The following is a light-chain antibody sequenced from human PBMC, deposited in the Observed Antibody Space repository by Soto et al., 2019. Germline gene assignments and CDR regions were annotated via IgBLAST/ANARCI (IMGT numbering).Light chain of an antibody. CDR2: DVS. J-gene: IGKJ1*01. V-gene: IGKV1-39*01. Sequence: DIQMTQSPSSLSASVGDRVTITCRASQRVSAFLNWYQQKPGEAPKLLIFDVSVLESGVPSRFSASGSETDFTLSITSLQPEDFATYYCQHYNSYSEAFGQGTKV. CDR3: QHYNSYSEA. CDR1: QRVSAF.